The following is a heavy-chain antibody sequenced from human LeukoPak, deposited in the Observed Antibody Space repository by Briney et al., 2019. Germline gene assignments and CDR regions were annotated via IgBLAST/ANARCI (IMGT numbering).Heavy chain of an antibody. Sequence: SETLSLTCTVSGGSISSGDYYWSWIRQPPGKGLEWIGYIYYSGSTYYNPSLESRVTISVDTSKNQFSLKLSSVTAADTAVYYCARDDLHSGFDPWGQGTLVTVSS. CDR3: ARDDLHSGFDP. D-gene: IGHD3-10*01. V-gene: IGHV4-30-4*08. CDR2: IYYSGST. J-gene: IGHJ5*02. CDR1: GGSISSGDYY.